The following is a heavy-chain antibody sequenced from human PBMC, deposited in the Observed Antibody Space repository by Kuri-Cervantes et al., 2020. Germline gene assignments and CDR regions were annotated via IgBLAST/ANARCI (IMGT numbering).Heavy chain of an antibody. CDR3: ARVTRYYYYMDG. CDR2: IYYSGST. Sequence: SETLSPTSTVSGGSISCSSYYWGWIRQHPGKGLEWIGSIYYSGSTYYNPSLKSRVTISVDTSKNQFSLKLSSVTAADTAVYYCARVTRYYYYMDGWGKGTTVTVSS. J-gene: IGHJ6*03. CDR1: GGSISCSSYY. D-gene: IGHD2-15*01. V-gene: IGHV4-39*07.